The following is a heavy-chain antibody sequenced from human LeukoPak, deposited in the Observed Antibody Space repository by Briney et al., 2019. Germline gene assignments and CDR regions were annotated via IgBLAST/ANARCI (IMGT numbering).Heavy chain of an antibody. CDR3: AKEAYYYDSSGKHPDY. D-gene: IGHD3-22*01. J-gene: IGHJ4*02. CDR1: GFTFSSYA. Sequence: GGSLRLSCAASGFTFSSYAMSWVRQAPGKGLEWVSAISGSGGSTYYADSVKGRFTISRDNSKNTLYLQMNSLRAEDTAVYYCAKEAYYYDSSGKHPDYWGQGTLVTVSS. V-gene: IGHV3-23*01. CDR2: ISGSGGST.